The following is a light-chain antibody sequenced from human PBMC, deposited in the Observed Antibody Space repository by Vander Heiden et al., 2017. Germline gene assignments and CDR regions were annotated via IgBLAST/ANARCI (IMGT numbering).Light chain of an antibody. CDR1: SGSIADNY. CDR2: ENN. V-gene: IGLV6-57*01. CDR3: QSYGATNVV. J-gene: IGLJ3*02. Sequence: NFVLTQPHSLSESPGKTVNISCTRSSGSIADNYVHWYQQRPGGSPTTVILENNHRPSGVPGRFSGSIDRSSNAASLTISGLKTEDESDYYCQSYGATNVVFGGGTKLTVL.